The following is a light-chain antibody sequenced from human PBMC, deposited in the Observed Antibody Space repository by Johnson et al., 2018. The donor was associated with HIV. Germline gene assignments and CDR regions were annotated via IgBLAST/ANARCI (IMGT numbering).Light chain of an antibody. CDR3: GTWDSSLSAGGV. CDR1: SSNIGNNY. Sequence: QLVLTQPPSVSAAPGQKVTISCSGSSSNIGNNYVSWYQQLPGTAPKFFIYENNKRPSGIPDRFSGSKSGTSATLGITGLQTGDEADYYCGTWDSSLSAGGVFGTGTKVTVL. V-gene: IGLV1-51*02. CDR2: ENN. J-gene: IGLJ1*01.